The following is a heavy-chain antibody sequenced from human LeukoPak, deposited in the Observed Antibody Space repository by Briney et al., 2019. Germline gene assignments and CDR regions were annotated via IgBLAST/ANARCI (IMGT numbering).Heavy chain of an antibody. CDR2: ISSSSTYV. V-gene: IGHV3-21*01. J-gene: IGHJ3*02. Sequence: GGSLRLSCAASGCTFNICTMNWIRQAPGKGLEWVSSISSSSTYVYYADSLKGRFTISRDNGKHSLYLQMNSLRAEDTAVYYCAVQRVHHGFDIWGQGTMVTVSS. D-gene: IGHD1-1*01. CDR3: AVQRVHHGFDI. CDR1: GCTFNICT.